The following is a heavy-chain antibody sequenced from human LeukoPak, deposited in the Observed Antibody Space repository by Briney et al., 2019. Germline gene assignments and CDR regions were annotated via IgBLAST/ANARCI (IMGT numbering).Heavy chain of an antibody. CDR3: AKHDSSGLASVAFDI. V-gene: IGHV3-23*01. CDR1: GFTFSGYA. Sequence: GGSLRLSCAASGFTFSGYAMSWVRQAPGKGLEWVATISGSGDSTYYADSVKGRFTISRDNSKNTLYLQMNSLRAEDTAVYYCAKHDSSGLASVAFDIWGQGTMVTVSS. J-gene: IGHJ3*02. CDR2: ISGSGDST. D-gene: IGHD3-22*01.